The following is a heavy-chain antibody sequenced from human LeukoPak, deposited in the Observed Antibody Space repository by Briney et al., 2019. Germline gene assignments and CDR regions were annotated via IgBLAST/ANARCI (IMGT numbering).Heavy chain of an antibody. J-gene: IGHJ4*02. CDR2: ITSVGVT. CDR3: GQDWAWGAFGN. D-gene: IGHD1-26*01. Sequence: GGSLRLSCEASGLTFNKYWMTWVRQAPGKGLEWVSGITSVGVTFYASFVKGRFTISRDNSKNTLYLQMNSLRAEDTALYYCGQDWAWGAFGNWGQGTLVTVSS. CDR1: GLTFNKYW. V-gene: IGHV3-23*01.